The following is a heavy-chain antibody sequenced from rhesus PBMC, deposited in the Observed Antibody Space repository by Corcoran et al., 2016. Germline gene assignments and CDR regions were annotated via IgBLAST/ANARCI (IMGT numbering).Heavy chain of an antibody. CDR1: GFTFSSYW. CDR2: ISSDGSSE. Sequence: DVQLVESGGGLVQPGGSLRLSCAASGFTFSSYWMYWVRQALGKGLEWVSRISSDGSSETYAGSVKGPFTISSENAKDSLYMQMNSLRAEDTAVYYCAKGGSSGWYPPYFDYWGQGVLVTVSS. J-gene: IGHJ4*01. CDR3: AKGGSSGWYPPYFDY. D-gene: IGHD6-31*01. V-gene: IGHV3-119*01.